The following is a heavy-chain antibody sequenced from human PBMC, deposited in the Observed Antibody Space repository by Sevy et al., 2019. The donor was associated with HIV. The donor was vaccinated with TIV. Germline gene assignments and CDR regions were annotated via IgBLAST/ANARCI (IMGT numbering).Heavy chain of an antibody. CDR3: ARERGAMEDGGHWVDP. Sequence: SETLSLTCVVSGDSISNGDYYWTWIRQPPGKGLEWIGHIYYSGTTNYNVSLKSQGTISVSTSKKQFSLKLTSVTAADTAVYYCARERGAMEDGGHWVDPWGQGTLVTVSS. J-gene: IGHJ5*02. D-gene: IGHD3-16*01. CDR1: GDSISNGDYY. V-gene: IGHV4-30-4*01. CDR2: IYYSGTT.